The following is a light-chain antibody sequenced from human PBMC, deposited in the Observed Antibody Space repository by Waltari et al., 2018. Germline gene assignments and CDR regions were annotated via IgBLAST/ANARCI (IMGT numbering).Light chain of an antibody. J-gene: IGKJ2*01. CDR1: QPISYY. CDR3: QQSYSLPYT. CDR2: VAS. V-gene: IGKV1-39*01. Sequence: DIQMTQSPSSLSPSAEDKVTITCRASQPISYYLNWYQQLPGRAPKPLIHVASSLQTGVPSRFSGSGSGTNFTLTISSLQPEDFATYICQQSYSLPYTFGQGT.